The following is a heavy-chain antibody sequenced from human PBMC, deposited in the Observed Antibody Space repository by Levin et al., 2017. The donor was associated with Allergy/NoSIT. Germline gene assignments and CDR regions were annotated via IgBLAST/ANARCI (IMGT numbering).Heavy chain of an antibody. CDR1: GGSISSYY. Sequence: GSLRLSCTVSGGSISSYYWSWIRQPPGKGLEWIGYIYYSGSTNYNPSLKSRVTISVDTSKNQFSLKLSSVTAADTAVYYCARLLRIAAAGWFDPWGQGTLVTVSS. CDR2: IYYSGST. J-gene: IGHJ5*02. D-gene: IGHD6-13*01. V-gene: IGHV4-59*01. CDR3: ARLLRIAAAGWFDP.